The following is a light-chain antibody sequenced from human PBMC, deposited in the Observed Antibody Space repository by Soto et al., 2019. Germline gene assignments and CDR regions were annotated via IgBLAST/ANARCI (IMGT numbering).Light chain of an antibody. CDR2: AAS. CDR3: QQSYNSPQT. Sequence: DIQMTQSPSSLSASVGDEVTITCRASQTIMTYLNWYQLKPGKPPRLLIYAASSLQSGVPSRFSGSGSGTAFTLTISSLQPEDFATYSCQQSYNSPQTFGQGTKVEIK. CDR1: QTIMTY. V-gene: IGKV1-39*01. J-gene: IGKJ1*01.